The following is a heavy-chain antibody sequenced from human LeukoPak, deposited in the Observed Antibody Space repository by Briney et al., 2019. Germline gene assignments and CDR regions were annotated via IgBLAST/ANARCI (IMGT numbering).Heavy chain of an antibody. Sequence: ASVKVSCKASGYTFTTYDINWVRQVTGQGLEWMGWMSPDSGKTGYAQKFQGRVTMTRGTSISTAYMELSSLTSEDTAIYYCANGPPSGSIDNWGQGTRVTVSS. J-gene: IGHJ4*02. V-gene: IGHV1-8*01. CDR1: GYTFTTYD. CDR2: MSPDSGKT. D-gene: IGHD1-26*01. CDR3: ANGPPSGSIDN.